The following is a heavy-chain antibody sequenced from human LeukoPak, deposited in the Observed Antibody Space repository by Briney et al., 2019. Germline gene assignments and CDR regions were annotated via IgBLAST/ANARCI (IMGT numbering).Heavy chain of an antibody. CDR1: GGSISSGSYY. V-gene: IGHV4-61*02. D-gene: IGHD6-6*01. CDR2: IYTSGST. J-gene: IGHJ4*02. Sequence: PSETLSLTCSVSGGSISSGSYYWTWIRQPAGKGLEWIGRIYTSGSTNYNPSLKSRVTISVDTSKNRFSLKLSSVTAADTAVYYCARGVAARAYGYWGQGTLVTVSS. CDR3: ARGVAARAYGY.